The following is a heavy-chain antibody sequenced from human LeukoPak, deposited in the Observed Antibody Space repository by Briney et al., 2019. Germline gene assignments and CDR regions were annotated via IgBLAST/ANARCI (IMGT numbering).Heavy chain of an antibody. D-gene: IGHD3-22*01. CDR3: ATGSYYDSSGYYYYGMDV. J-gene: IGHJ6*02. CDR2: INPSGGST. Sequence: ASVKVSCKASGYTFTSYYMHWVRQAPGQGLEWMGIINPSGGSTNYAQRFQGRVTITADESTSTAYMELSSLRSEDTAVYYCATGSYYDSSGYYYYGMDVWGQGTTVTVSS. CDR1: GYTFTSYY. V-gene: IGHV1-46*01.